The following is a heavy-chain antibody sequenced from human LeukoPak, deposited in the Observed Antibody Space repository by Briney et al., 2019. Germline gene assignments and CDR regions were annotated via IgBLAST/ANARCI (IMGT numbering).Heavy chain of an antibody. Sequence: GGSLRLSCAASGFTVSSNYMSWVRQAPGKGLEWVSVIYSGGSTYYADSVKGRFTISRDNSKNTLYRQMNSLRAEDTAVYYCARDYYSSDAFDIWGQGTMVTVSS. V-gene: IGHV3-66*01. CDR1: GFTVSSNY. CDR2: IYSGGST. D-gene: IGHD2-21*01. J-gene: IGHJ3*02. CDR3: ARDYYSSDAFDI.